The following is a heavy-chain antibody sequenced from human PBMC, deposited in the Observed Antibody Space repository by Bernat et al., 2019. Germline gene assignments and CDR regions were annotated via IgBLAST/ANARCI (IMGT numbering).Heavy chain of an antibody. Sequence: QLQLQESGSGLVKPSQTLSLTCAVSGGSISSGGYSWSWIRQPPGKGLEWIGYIYHSGSTYYNPSLKSRVTISVDRSKNQFSLNLSSMTAADTAVYYCARGAPAAIPYYYYGMDVWGQETTVTVSS. CDR3: ARGAPAAIPYYYYGMDV. D-gene: IGHD2-2*02. J-gene: IGHJ6*02. CDR1: GGSISSGGYS. V-gene: IGHV4-30-2*01. CDR2: IYHSGST.